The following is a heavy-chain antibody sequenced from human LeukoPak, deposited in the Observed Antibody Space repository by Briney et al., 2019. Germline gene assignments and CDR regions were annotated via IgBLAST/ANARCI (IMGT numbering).Heavy chain of an antibody. Sequence: ASVKVSCKASGYTFTGYYMHWVRQAPGQGLEWMGWISPNSGGTNYAQKFQGRVTMTRDTSISTAYMELSRLRSDDTAVYYCARDVTALRGYSYGSTDSDYWGQGTLVTVSS. J-gene: IGHJ4*02. CDR1: GYTFTGYY. CDR2: ISPNSGGT. V-gene: IGHV1-2*02. D-gene: IGHD5-18*01. CDR3: ARDVTALRGYSYGSTDSDY.